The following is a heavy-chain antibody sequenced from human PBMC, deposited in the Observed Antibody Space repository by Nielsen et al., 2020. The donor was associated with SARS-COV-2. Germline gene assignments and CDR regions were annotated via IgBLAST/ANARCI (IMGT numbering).Heavy chain of an antibody. CDR3: ATIWFGELFAFDY. CDR1: GFTFSSYA. V-gene: IGHV3-30-3*01. J-gene: IGHJ4*02. D-gene: IGHD3-10*01. CDR2: ISYDGSNK. Sequence: GGSLRLSCAASGFTFSSYAMHWVRQAPGKGLEWVAVISYDGSNKYYADSVKGRFTISRDNSKNTLYLQMNSLRAEDTAVYYCATIWFGELFAFDYWGQGTLVTVSS.